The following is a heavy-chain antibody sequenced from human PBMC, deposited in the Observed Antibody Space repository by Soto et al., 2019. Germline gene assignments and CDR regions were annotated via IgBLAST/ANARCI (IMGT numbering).Heavy chain of an antibody. V-gene: IGHV5-51*01. CDR3: ARQGYCSNTACYTVDN. J-gene: IGHJ4*02. D-gene: IGHD2-2*02. CDR1: GYSFTNYW. CDR2: IYPGDSNT. Sequence: PGESLKISCTGSGYSFTNYWIGWVRQMPGKGLEWMGIIYPGDSNTRYSPSFQGQVTISADKSISTAYLQWSSLKASDTAMYFCARQGYCSNTACYTVDNWGQGTLVTVSS.